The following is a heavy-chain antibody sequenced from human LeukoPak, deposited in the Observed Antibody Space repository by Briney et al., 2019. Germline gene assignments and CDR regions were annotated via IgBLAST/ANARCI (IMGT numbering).Heavy chain of an antibody. CDR1: GYTFTGYY. J-gene: IGHJ5*02. CDR3: AGAKWESSTTCYGA. D-gene: IGHD2-2*01. V-gene: IGHV1-2*02. Sequence: GASVKVSCKASGYTFTGYYIHWVRQAPGQGLEWMGWINPNSGDTNYAQKFQGRVTMTRDTSISTAYMELSSLKSDDTAVYYCAGAKWESSTTCYGAWGQGTLVTVSS. CDR2: INPNSGDT.